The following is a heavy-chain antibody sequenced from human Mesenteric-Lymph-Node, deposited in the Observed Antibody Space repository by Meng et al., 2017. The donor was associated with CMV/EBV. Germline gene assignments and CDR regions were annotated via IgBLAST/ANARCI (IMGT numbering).Heavy chain of an antibody. D-gene: IGHD3-10*01. Sequence: ETLSLTCAASGFTFSSYWMSWVRQAPGKGLEWVANIKQDGSEKYYVDSVKGRFTISRDNAKNSLYLQMNSLRAEDTAVYYCARDHYGSGSYRFDYWGQGTLVTVSS. J-gene: IGHJ4*02. CDR1: GFTFSSYW. CDR3: ARDHYGSGSYRFDY. V-gene: IGHV3-7*01. CDR2: IKQDGSEK.